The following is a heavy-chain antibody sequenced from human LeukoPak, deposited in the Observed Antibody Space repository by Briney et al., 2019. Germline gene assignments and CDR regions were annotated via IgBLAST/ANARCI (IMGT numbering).Heavy chain of an antibody. Sequence: KTSETLSLTCAVSGGSISSGGYSWSWIRQPPGKGLEWIGYIYHSGSTYYNPSLKSRVTISVDTSKNQFSLKLSSVTAADTAVYYCARGLEGGPEAFDYWGQGTLVTVSS. CDR2: IYHSGST. CDR3: ARGLEGGPEAFDY. CDR1: GGSISSGGYS. V-gene: IGHV4-30-2*01. D-gene: IGHD3-16*01. J-gene: IGHJ4*02.